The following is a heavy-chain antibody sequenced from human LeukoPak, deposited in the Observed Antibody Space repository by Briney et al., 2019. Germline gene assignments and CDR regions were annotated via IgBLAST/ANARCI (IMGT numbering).Heavy chain of an antibody. CDR1: GYSFTSYW. CDR3: ARLRYYDSSGYFPGFDY. J-gene: IGHJ4*02. D-gene: IGHD3-22*01. Sequence: GESLKISCKGSGYSFTSYWIGWVRQMPGKGLEWMGIIYPGDSDTRYSPSFQGQVTISADQSISTAYLQWSSLKASDTAMYYCARLRYYDSSGYFPGFDYWGQGTLVTVSS. V-gene: IGHV5-51*01. CDR2: IYPGDSDT.